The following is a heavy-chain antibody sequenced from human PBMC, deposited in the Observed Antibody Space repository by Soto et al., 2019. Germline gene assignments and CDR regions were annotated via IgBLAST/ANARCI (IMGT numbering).Heavy chain of an antibody. CDR1: GYTLTSYG. CDR2: IIPIFGTA. Sequence: SVKVSCKASGYTLTSYGISWVRQAPGQGLEWMGGIIPIFGTANYAQKFQGRVTITADESTSAAYMELSSLRSEDTAVYYCARDKGGYYYGSGSSPYYYGMDVWGQGTTVTVSS. D-gene: IGHD3-10*01. V-gene: IGHV1-69*13. CDR3: ARDKGGYYYGSGSSPYYYGMDV. J-gene: IGHJ6*02.